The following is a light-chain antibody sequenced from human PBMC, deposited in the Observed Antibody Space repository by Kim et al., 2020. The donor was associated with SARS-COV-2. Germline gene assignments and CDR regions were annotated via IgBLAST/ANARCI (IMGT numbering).Light chain of an antibody. J-gene: IGKJ1*01. CDR3: QQSYSTPWT. CDR2: TAS. V-gene: IGKV1-39*01. CDR1: QSIKSF. Sequence: ASVGDRVTITCRASQSIKSFLNWYQQKPGKVPKLLIYTASNLQSGVPSRFSGSGSGTDFTLTISSLQPEDFATYYCQQSYSTPWTFGQGTKVDIK.